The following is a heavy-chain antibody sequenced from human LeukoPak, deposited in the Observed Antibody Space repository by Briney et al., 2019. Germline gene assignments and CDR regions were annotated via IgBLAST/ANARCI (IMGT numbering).Heavy chain of an antibody. CDR3: ARPHSSGWNHAFDI. CDR1: GITVSSNY. D-gene: IGHD6-25*01. Sequence: GGSLRLSCAASGITVSSNYMSWVRQAPGKGLECVSLISGGGSTYHADSVKGRFTISRDNSKNTLYLQMNNVRGEDTAVYYCARPHSSGWNHAFDIWGQGTVVAVCS. J-gene: IGHJ3*02. CDR2: ISGGGST. V-gene: IGHV3-53*01.